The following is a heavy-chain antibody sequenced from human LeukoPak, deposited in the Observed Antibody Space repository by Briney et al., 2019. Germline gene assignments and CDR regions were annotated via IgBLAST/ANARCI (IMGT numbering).Heavy chain of an antibody. D-gene: IGHD3-9*01. Sequence: GRSLRLSCAASGFTFSSYGMHWVRQAPGKGLEWVAVITGSGGTTYYADSVKGRFTISRDNSKNTLYLQMNSLRAEDTAVYYCAKSGGVTIFRGGFDYWGQGTLVTVSS. CDR3: AKSGGVTIFRGGFDY. J-gene: IGHJ4*02. CDR1: GFTFSSYG. CDR2: ITGSGGTT. V-gene: IGHV3-23*01.